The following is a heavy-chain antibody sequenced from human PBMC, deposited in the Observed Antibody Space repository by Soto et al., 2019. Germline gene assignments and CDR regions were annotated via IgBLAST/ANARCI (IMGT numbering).Heavy chain of an antibody. V-gene: IGHV3-74*01. CDR1: GFTFSNYW. CDR2: INSDGSST. Sequence: PGGSLRLSCAASGFTFSNYWMHWVRQAPGKGLVWVSRINSDGSSTNYAESVKGRFTISRDNAKNTLYLQMNSLRAEDTAVYYCARELGYDFQPWGQGXLVTVYS. CDR3: ARELGYDFQP. J-gene: IGHJ5*02. D-gene: IGHD3-3*01.